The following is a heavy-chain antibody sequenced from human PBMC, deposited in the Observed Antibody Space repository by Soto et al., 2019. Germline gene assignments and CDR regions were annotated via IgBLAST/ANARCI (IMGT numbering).Heavy chain of an antibody. CDR2: VYHTGRT. J-gene: IGHJ4*02. CDR1: GGSFKSGSYY. D-gene: IGHD3-3*01. V-gene: IGHV4-61*01. Sequence: QVHLQESGPGLVRPPETLSLTCTVSGGSFKSGSYYWSWIRQPPGKGLEWIGYVYHTGRTDYNPSLKSRVSISMDTSKNQFSLDLDSVTPADTAVYFGVRDFDYFDSWGQGTLVTVS. CDR3: VRDFDYFDS.